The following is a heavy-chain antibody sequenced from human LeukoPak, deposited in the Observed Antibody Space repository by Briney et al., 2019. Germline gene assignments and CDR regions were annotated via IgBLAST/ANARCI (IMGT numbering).Heavy chain of an antibody. CDR1: EFTVSSYA. CDR2: ISSSGSTI. Sequence: GGSLRLSCAASEFTVSSYAMHWVRQAPGKGLEWVSYISSSGSTIYYADSVKGRFTISRDNAKNSLYLQMTSLRAEDTALYYCAKDATAVPGTVYMDVWGKGTTVTISS. V-gene: IGHV3-48*03. D-gene: IGHD6-13*01. J-gene: IGHJ6*03. CDR3: AKDATAVPGTVYMDV.